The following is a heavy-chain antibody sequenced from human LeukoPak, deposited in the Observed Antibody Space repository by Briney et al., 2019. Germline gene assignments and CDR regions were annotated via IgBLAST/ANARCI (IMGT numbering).Heavy chain of an antibody. Sequence: SETLSLTCNVSGGSITSSRYYWGWIRQPPGKGLEWVGSIYHSGSPYFNPSLKTRIAISVDTSKNQFSLSLSSVTAADTAVYYCASFVSGASARSYFDDWGQGTLAIVSS. J-gene: IGHJ4*02. CDR1: GGSITSSRYY. D-gene: IGHD1-26*01. V-gene: IGHV4-39*01. CDR2: IYHSGSP. CDR3: ASFVSGASARSYFDD.